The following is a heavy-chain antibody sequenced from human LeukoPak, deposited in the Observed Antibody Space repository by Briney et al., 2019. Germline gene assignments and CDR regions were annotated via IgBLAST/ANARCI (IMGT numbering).Heavy chain of an antibody. V-gene: IGHV3-23*01. CDR1: GFTFSSYA. CDR2: ISGSGGST. CDR3: AKDARRDGYSYDY. D-gene: IGHD5-24*01. J-gene: IGHJ4*02. Sequence: GGSLRLSCAASGFTFSSYAMNWVRQAPGKGLEWVSGISGSGGSTNYADSVEGRFTVSRDNSNNTAYLQMNSLRADDTAVYYCAKDARRDGYSYDYWGQGTLVTVSS.